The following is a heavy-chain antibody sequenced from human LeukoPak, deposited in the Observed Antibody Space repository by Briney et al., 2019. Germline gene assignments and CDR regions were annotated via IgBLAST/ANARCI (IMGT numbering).Heavy chain of an antibody. CDR3: AKGYPIPLITPRAFDI. Sequence: KPGGSLGLSCAASGFTFSDYYMSWIRQAPGKGLEWVSYISSSGSTIYYADSVKGRFTISRDNSKNTLYLQMNSLRAEDTAVYYCAKGYPIPLITPRAFDIWGQGTMVTVSS. D-gene: IGHD2-2*02. J-gene: IGHJ3*02. CDR2: ISSSGSTI. V-gene: IGHV3-11*04. CDR1: GFTFSDYY.